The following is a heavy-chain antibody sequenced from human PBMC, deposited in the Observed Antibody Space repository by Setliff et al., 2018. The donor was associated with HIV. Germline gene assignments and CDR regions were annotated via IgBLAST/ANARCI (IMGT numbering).Heavy chain of an antibody. V-gene: IGHV4-38-2*01. D-gene: IGHD6-13*01. Sequence: PSETLSLTCAVSGYSISSGYYWGWIRQPPGKGLEWIGSIYHSGSTYYNPSLKSRVTISVDTSKDQFSLKLSSVIAADTAVYYCARRYSSSWFYYYYGMDVWGQGTTVTVSS. CDR3: ARRYSSSWFYYYYGMDV. CDR1: GYSISSGYY. J-gene: IGHJ6*02. CDR2: IYHSGST.